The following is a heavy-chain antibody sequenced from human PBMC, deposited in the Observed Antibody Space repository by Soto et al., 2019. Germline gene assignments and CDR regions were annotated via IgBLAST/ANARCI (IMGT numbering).Heavy chain of an antibody. V-gene: IGHV4-4*09. CDR2: SYFSGST. Sequence: QVQLQESGPGLVKPSETLSLTCTVSGDSINNYYWSWIRQPPGKGLEWVGYSYFSGSTNYNPSLKSRATISVDASRNQFSLKLSSVTAADSAVYYCANFGRGTGYLYGVNVWGPGTTVTVSS. J-gene: IGHJ6*02. D-gene: IGHD1-1*01. CDR1: GDSINNYY. CDR3: ANFGRGTGYLYGVNV.